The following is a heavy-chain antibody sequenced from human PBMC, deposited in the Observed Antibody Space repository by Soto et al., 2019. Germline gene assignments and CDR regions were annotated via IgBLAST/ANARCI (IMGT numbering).Heavy chain of an antibody. Sequence: SETLSLTCTVSGGSISSSSYYWGWIRQPPGKGLEWIGSIYYSGSTYYNPSLKSRVTISVDTSKNQFSLKLSSVTAADTAVYYCAKQHDFGGAFDIWGQGTMVTVS. V-gene: IGHV4-39*01. CDR2: IYYSGST. CDR3: AKQHDFGGAFDI. D-gene: IGHD4-17*01. J-gene: IGHJ3*02. CDR1: GGSISSSSYY.